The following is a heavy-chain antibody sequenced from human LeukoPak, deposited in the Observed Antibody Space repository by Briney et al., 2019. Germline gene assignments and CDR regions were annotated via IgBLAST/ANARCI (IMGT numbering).Heavy chain of an antibody. CDR3: ARHEQWLVPISRPFYGMDV. Sequence: ASVKVSCKASVYTFTSSCISWARQAPGQGLEWMGWINTYNGNTNYAQKLQGRVTMTTDTPTSTAYMELRSLRSDDTAVYYCARHEQWLVPISRPFYGMDVWGQETTVTVSS. CDR2: INTYNGNT. J-gene: IGHJ6*02. V-gene: IGHV1-18*01. D-gene: IGHD6-19*01. CDR1: VYTFTSSC.